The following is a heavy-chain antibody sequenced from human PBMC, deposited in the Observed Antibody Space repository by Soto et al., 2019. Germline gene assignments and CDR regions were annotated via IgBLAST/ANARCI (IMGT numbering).Heavy chain of an antibody. CDR1: GFTFSNHG. CDR2: ISYDGSKQ. J-gene: IGHJ4*02. V-gene: IGHV3-30*18. D-gene: IGHD3-16*01. Sequence: GGSLRLSCVGYGFTFSNHGMHWVRQAPGKGPEWVAVISYDGSKQHYADSVKGRFTISRDNFKNTVYLQMNSLRGEDTAVYYCVKVPHDLDHIWGQGTLVTVSS. CDR3: VKVPHDLDHI.